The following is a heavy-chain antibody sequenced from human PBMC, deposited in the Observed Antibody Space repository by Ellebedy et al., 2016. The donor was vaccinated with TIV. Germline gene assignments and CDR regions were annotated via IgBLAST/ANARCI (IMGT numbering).Heavy chain of an antibody. CDR1: GFTFSTYA. D-gene: IGHD3-10*01. J-gene: IGHJ4*02. CDR3: TRDHGRGGPYGGDLDY. Sequence: PGGSLRLSCVVSGFTFSTYAMRWFRQAPGKGLEWVSSITASGGNTYYADSVKGRFTISRDNSKNTVDLQMNSLGAEDTAVYYCTRDHGRGGPYGGDLDYWGQGTLVTVSS. V-gene: IGHV3-23*01. CDR2: ITASGGNT.